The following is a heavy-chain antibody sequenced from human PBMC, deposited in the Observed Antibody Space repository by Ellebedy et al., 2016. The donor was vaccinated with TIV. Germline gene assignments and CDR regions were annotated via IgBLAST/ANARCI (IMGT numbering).Heavy chain of an antibody. CDR2: ISSSGSTI. CDR1: GFTFSSYE. V-gene: IGHV3-48*03. CDR3: ARTIKELRYFDWLYANDY. J-gene: IGHJ4*02. D-gene: IGHD3-9*01. Sequence: PGGSLRLSCAASGFTFSSYEMNWVRQAPGKGLEWVSYISSSGSTIYYADSVKGRFTISRDNAKNSLYLQMNSLRAEDTAVYYCARTIKELRYFDWLYANDYWGQGTLVTVSS.